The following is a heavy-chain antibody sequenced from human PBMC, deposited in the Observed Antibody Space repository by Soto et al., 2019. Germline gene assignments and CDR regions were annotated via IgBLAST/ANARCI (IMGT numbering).Heavy chain of an antibody. CDR2: INHSGST. Sequence: PSATLSLTCAVYGGSFSGYYWSWIRHPPGKGLEWIGEINHSGSTNYNPSLKSRVTISVDTSKNQFSLKLSSVTAADTAVYYCARVTGRYYYGMDVWGQGTTVTVSS. CDR1: GGSFSGYY. V-gene: IGHV4-34*01. J-gene: IGHJ6*02. CDR3: ARVTGRYYYGMDV.